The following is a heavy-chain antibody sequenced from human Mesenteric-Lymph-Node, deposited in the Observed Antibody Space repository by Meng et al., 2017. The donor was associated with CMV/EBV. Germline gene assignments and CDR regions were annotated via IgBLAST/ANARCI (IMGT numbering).Heavy chain of an antibody. D-gene: IGHD2-2*01. CDR3: ARSPVLLPPAASDAFDV. CDR1: GFTFSSYS. Sequence: GGSLRLSCAASGFTFSSYSMNWVRQAPGKGLEWVSYISSSSSTIYYADSVKGRFTISRDNAKNSLYLQMNSLRAEDTAVYYCARSPVLLPPAASDAFDVWGQGTLVTVSS. J-gene: IGHJ3*01. V-gene: IGHV3-48*04. CDR2: ISSSSSTI.